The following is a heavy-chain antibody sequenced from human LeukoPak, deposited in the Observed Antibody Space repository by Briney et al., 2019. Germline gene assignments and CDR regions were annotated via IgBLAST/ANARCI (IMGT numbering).Heavy chain of an antibody. Sequence: PGGSLRLSCVASGFTLSSYSVNWVRQAPGKGLEWVSHISSASGTVYYAESVKGRFTISRDTANNSLYLQMNDLSAEDTAVYYCARDHYGDYFFDFWGQGTLVTVSS. J-gene: IGHJ4*02. D-gene: IGHD4-17*01. CDR1: GFTLSSYS. CDR2: ISSASGTV. CDR3: ARDHYGDYFFDF. V-gene: IGHV3-48*01.